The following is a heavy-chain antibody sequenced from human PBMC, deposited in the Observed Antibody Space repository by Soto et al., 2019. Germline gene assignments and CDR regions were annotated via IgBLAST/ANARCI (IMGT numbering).Heavy chain of an antibody. J-gene: IGHJ6*02. D-gene: IGHD3-10*01. CDR2: ISGSGGST. CDR3: AKAARKGYYYGSGSYYTSVYYGMDV. V-gene: IGHV3-23*01. Sequence: SLRLSCAASGFTFSSYAMSWVRQAPGKGLEWVSAISGSGGSTYYADSVKGRFTISRDNSKNTLYLQMNSLRAEDTAVYYCAKAARKGYYYGSGSYYTSVYYGMDVWGQGTTVTVSS. CDR1: GFTFSSYA.